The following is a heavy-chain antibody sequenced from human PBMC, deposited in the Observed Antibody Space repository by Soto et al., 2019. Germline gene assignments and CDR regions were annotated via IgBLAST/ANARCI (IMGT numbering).Heavy chain of an antibody. CDR2: IYHSGST. V-gene: IGHV4-4*02. D-gene: IGHD3-10*01. Sequence: PSETRSLTCAVSGGSISSSNWWSWVRQPPGKGLEWIGEIYHSGSTNYNPSLKSRDTISVDKSKNQFSLKLSSVTAADTAVYYCASFGEVENSFDYWGQGTLVTVSS. CDR1: GGSISSSNW. J-gene: IGHJ4*02. CDR3: ASFGEVENSFDY.